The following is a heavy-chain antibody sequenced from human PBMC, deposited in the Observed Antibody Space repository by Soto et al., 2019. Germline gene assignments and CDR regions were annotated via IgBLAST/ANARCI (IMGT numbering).Heavy chain of an antibody. V-gene: IGHV1-69*01. Sequence: QVQLVQSGAEVKKPGSSVKVSCKASGGTFGSYAISWVRQAPGQGLEWMGGIIPIPGRANYAQTFQGRVTIAADESTSTAYMELSRPRAEDTAVYYSARPPGSSTSVEIYYYYDYGMDVWGQGPTVTVSS. D-gene: IGHD2-2*01. CDR3: ARPPGSSTSVEIYYYYDYGMDV. J-gene: IGHJ6*02. CDR1: GGTFGSYA. CDR2: IIPIPGRA.